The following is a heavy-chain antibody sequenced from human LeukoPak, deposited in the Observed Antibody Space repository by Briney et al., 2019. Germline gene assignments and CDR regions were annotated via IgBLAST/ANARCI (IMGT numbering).Heavy chain of an antibody. D-gene: IGHD6-19*01. V-gene: IGHV1-2*02. CDR3: ARGIAVAGPPLYYYYGMDV. J-gene: IGHJ6*02. CDR1: GYTFTGYY. CDR2: INPNSGGT. Sequence: AAVKVSCKASGYTFTGYYMHWVRQAPGQGLEWMGLINPNSGGTNYAQKFQGRVTMTRDTSISTAYMELSRLRSDDTAVYYCARGIAVAGPPLYYYYGMDVWGQGTTVTVSS.